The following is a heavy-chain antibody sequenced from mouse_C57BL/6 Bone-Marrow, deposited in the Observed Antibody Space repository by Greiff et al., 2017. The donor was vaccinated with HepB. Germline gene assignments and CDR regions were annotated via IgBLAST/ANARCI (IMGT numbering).Heavy chain of an antibody. Sequence: EVQLQESGAALVRPGASVQLSCTASGFNIKDDYMHWVKQRPEQGLEWIGWLDPENGDTEYASKFQGKAPITADTSSNTAYLQLSSLTSEDTAVYYCTTTLNYWGQGTTLTVSS. CDR2: LDPENGDT. J-gene: IGHJ2*01. CDR3: TTTLNY. V-gene: IGHV14-4*01. CDR1: GFNIKDDY.